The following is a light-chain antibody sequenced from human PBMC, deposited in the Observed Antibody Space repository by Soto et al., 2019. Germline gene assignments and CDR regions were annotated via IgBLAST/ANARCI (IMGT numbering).Light chain of an antibody. J-gene: IGLJ1*01. CDR3: CSYAGSSTSYV. V-gene: IGLV2-23*01. Sequence: QSGLTQPASVSLSPGQSITISCTGTSSDVGSYNLVSLYQQHPGKAPKLMIYEGSKRPSGVSNRFSGSKSGNTASLTISGLQAEDEADYYCCSYAGSSTSYVFGTGTKVTVL. CDR1: SSDVGSYNL. CDR2: EGS.